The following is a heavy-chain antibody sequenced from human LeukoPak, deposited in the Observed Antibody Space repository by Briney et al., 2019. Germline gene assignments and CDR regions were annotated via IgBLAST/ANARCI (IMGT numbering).Heavy chain of an antibody. CDR3: ARVRVGGAFDI. CDR1: GYTFTSYG. V-gene: IGHV7-4-1*02. CDR2: INTNTGNP. J-gene: IGHJ3*02. Sequence: RASVKVSCKASGYTFTSYGVNWVRQAPGQGLEWMGWINTNTGNPTYAQGFTGRFVFSLDTSVSTAYLQISSLKAEDTAVYYCARVRVGGAFDIWGQGTMVTVSS. D-gene: IGHD2-2*01.